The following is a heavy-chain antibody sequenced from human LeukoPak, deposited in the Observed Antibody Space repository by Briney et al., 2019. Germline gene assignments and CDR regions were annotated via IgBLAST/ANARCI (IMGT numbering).Heavy chain of an antibody. CDR2: TKPDGSAE. CDR3: ARVLSYAFDY. V-gene: IGHV3-7*01. Sequence: GGSLRLSCAASGFTFRNYWMGWVRQAPGKGLEWVANTKPDGSAEYYADSVRGRFTTSRDNANNFLYLQMNSLRAEDTAVYYCARVLSYAFDYWGQGTLVTVSS. J-gene: IGHJ4*02. CDR1: GFTFRNYW. D-gene: IGHD2-2*01.